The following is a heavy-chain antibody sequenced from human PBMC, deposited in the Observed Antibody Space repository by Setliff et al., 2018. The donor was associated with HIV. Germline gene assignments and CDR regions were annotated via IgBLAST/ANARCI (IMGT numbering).Heavy chain of an antibody. CDR1: GESFSGYY. CDR3: ARSISSGYDLHYYYYMDI. CDR2: IYYSGST. Sequence: SETLSLTCAVYGESFSGYYWSWIRQPPGKGLEWIGYIYYSGSTNYNPSLKSRVTISVDTSKNQFSLKLSSVTAADTAVYYCARSISSGYDLHYYYYMDIWGKGTTVTVSS. V-gene: IGHV4-59*13. D-gene: IGHD3-22*01. J-gene: IGHJ6*03.